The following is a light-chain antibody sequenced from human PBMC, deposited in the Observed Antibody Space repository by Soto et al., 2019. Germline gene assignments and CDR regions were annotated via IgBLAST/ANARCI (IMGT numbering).Light chain of an antibody. CDR1: SSNIGAGYD. V-gene: IGLV1-40*01. Sequence: QPVLTQPPSVSGAPGQRVTISCTGSSSNIGAGYDVHWYQQLPGTAPKLLIYGNSNRPSGVPDRFSGSKSGTSASLAITGLQAEDEADYYCQSYDSSLGAYVFGTGTKVTVL. CDR3: QSYDSSLGAYV. J-gene: IGLJ1*01. CDR2: GNS.